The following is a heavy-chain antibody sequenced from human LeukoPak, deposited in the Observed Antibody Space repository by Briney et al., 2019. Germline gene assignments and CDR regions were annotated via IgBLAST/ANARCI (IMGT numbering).Heavy chain of an antibody. V-gene: IGHV3-74*01. D-gene: IGHD6-6*01. Sequence: GGSLRLSCTASGFSFSGHWMHWARQLPGKGLVWVSRISPTGSTTSYADSVKGRFTVSRDNAKNTLYLQVNNLRAEDTAVYYCARGPNSNWSGLDFWGRGTLLTVSS. CDR3: ARGPNSNWSGLDF. CDR2: ISPTGSTT. J-gene: IGHJ4*02. CDR1: GFSFSGHW.